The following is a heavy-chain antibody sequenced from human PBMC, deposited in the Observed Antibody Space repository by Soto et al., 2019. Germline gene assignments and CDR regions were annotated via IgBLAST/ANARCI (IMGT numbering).Heavy chain of an antibody. CDR3: ARVVLSITRGAFDA. CDR1: GGSISSSHW. V-gene: IGHV4-4*02. D-gene: IGHD1-20*01. CDR2: ISHSGTT. J-gene: IGHJ3*01. Sequence: QVQLQESGPGLVKPSGTLSLTCAVSGGSISSSHWWTWVLQSPGNGLEYIGEISHSGTTNSNPSLKSRVTLSVDRSKNHFSLTLTSVTAADTAVYYCARVVLSITRGAFDAWGQGTPVIVSS.